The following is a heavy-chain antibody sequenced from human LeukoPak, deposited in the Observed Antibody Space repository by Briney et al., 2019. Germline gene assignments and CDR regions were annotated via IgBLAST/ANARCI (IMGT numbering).Heavy chain of an antibody. D-gene: IGHD1-26*01. CDR1: GYNFTDYY. V-gene: IGHV1-2*02. J-gene: IGHJ4*02. CDR2: INPNSGGT. Sequence: GASVNVSCKASGYNFTDYYMHWVRQAPGQGLEWLGWINPNSGGTNFAQEFQGRVTMTRDTSISTAYMELSRLRSDDTAVYYCARGGWELVAAYFDYWGQGTLVTVSS. CDR3: ARGGWELVAAYFDY.